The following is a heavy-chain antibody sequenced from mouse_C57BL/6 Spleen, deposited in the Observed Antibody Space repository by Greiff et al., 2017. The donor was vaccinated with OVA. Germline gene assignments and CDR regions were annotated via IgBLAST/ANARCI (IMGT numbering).Heavy chain of an antibody. Sequence: VQVVESGPGLVQPSQSLSITCTVSGFSLTSYGVHWVRQSPGKGLEWLGVIWRGGSTDYNAAFMSRLSITKDNSKSQVFFKMNSLQADDTAIYYCAKTRDYGSSYNAMDYWGQGTSVTVSS. CDR3: AKTRDYGSSYNAMDY. CDR1: GFSLTSYG. J-gene: IGHJ4*01. V-gene: IGHV2-5*01. CDR2: IWRGGST. D-gene: IGHD1-1*01.